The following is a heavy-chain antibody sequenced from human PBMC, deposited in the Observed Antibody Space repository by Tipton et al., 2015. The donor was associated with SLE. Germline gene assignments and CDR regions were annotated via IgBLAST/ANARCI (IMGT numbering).Heavy chain of an antibody. CDR2: ISWDGGST. D-gene: IGHD5-18*01. V-gene: IGHV3-43D*04. CDR1: GFNLDDYA. CDR3: GKGNNYGHLPSGVDV. Sequence: GSLRLSCEASGFNLDDYAMHWVRQAPGKGLEWVALISWDGGSTHYTDYVKGRFTISRDISKKSLYLQMNSLRGEDSALYYCGKGNNYGHLPSGVDVWGQGTTVTVSS. J-gene: IGHJ6*02.